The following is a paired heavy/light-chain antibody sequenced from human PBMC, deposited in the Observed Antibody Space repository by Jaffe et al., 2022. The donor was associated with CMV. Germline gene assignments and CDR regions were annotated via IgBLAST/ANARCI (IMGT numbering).Light chain of an antibody. J-gene: IGKJ2*01. CDR3: QQYNNWPPGMYP. CDR1: QSVSSN. CDR2: GAS. V-gene: IGKV3-15*01. Sequence: EIVMTQSPAILSVSPGERATLSCRASQSVSSNLAWYQQKPGQAPRLLIYGASTRATGIPARFSGSGSGTEFTLTISSLQSEDFAVYYCQQYNNWPPGMYPFGQGTKLEIK.
Heavy chain of an antibody. CDR1: GFSFDDYT. CDR3: ATERSKYFQH. CDR2: ITWDGGST. Sequence: EVQLVESGGVVVQPGGSLRLSCAASGFSFDDYTMHWVRQPPGKGLEWVSLITWDGGSTYSADSVKGRFTISRDNSKNSLYLQMNSLRTEDTALYHCATERSKYFQHWGQGTLVTVSS. J-gene: IGHJ1*01. V-gene: IGHV3-43*01.